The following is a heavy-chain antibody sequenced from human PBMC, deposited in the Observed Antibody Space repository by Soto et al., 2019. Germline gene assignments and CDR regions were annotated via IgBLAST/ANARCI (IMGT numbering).Heavy chain of an antibody. J-gene: IGHJ6*02. CDR3: ARGGYYDNSWGKLSHYGFDV. V-gene: IGHV1-18*01. D-gene: IGHD3-16*01. CDR1: GYTFIRYG. Sequence: QVQLAQSANEVKKPGASVRVSCKAAGYTFIRYGIAWVRQAPGQGLEWMGWISPYNDYTVYAQKFQGRVSMTADTSTRTVYMNLRGLKSDGTAVYYCARGGYYDNSWGKLSHYGFDVWGQGIWVSVSS. CDR2: ISPYNDYT.